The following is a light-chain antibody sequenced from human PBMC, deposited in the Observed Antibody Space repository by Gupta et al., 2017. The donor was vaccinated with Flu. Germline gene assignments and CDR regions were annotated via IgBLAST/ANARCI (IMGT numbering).Light chain of an antibody. J-gene: IGKJ2*01. V-gene: IGKV3-15*01. CDR2: GAS. CDR3: QQQKDWPRSN. CDR1: QSLSSS. Sequence: ATLSVSPGERVTLSCRASQSLSSSLAWPQQRPGQAPRLLIYGASTRAAGLPARLSGSGSGTEFTLTISSRQSEDLAVYYCQQQKDWPRSNFGKGT.